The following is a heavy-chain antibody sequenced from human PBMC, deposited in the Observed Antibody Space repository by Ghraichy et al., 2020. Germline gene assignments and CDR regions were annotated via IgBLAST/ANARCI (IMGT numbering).Heavy chain of an antibody. D-gene: IGHD6-13*01. CDR3: ARGRKSSQQLVPLPFDY. J-gene: IGHJ4*02. Sequence: SETLSLTCAVYNGPFDSYYWSWIRQPPGKGLEWIGEINHSGSTNYNPSLKSRVTISVYRIKNQFSLRLSSVTAADTAVYYCARGRKSSQQLVPLPFDYWGQGTLVTVSS. CDR2: INHSGST. CDR1: NGPFDSYY. V-gene: IGHV4-34*01.